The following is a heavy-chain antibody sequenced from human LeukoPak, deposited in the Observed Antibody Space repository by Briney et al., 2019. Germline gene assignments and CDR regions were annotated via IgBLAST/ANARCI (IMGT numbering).Heavy chain of an antibody. Sequence: ASVKVSCKASGGTFSNYAISWVRQAPGQGLEWMGWISVDNGNTKYAQKFQGRVTMTTETSTSTAYMELRSLRSDDTAVYYCARAGTYYFDTSGYLVYWGQGTLVTVSS. J-gene: IGHJ4*02. D-gene: IGHD3-22*01. V-gene: IGHV1-18*01. CDR2: ISVDNGNT. CDR3: ARAGTYYFDTSGYLVY. CDR1: GGTFSNYA.